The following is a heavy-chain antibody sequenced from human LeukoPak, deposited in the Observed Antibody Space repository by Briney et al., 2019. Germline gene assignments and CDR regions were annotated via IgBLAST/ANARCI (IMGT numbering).Heavy chain of an antibody. CDR2: IKSDGSST. V-gene: IGHV3-74*03. CDR1: GFTFSSYW. D-gene: IGHD6-6*01. J-gene: IGHJ3*02. Sequence: PGGSLRLSCAASGFTFSSYWMSWVRQGPGKGLVWVSRIKSDGSSTTYADSVEGRFTISRDNAKNTLYLQMNSLRAEDTAVYYCARRSAARDAFDIWGQGTMVTVSS. CDR3: ARRSAARDAFDI.